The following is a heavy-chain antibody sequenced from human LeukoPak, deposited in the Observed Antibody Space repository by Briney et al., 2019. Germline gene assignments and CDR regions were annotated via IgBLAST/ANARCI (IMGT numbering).Heavy chain of an antibody. CDR3: ARGYDFWSGSSYGMVV. CDR1: GGSISSGGYY. V-gene: IGHV4-31*03. CDR2: IYYSGST. Sequence: PSETLSLTCTVSGGSISSGGYYWSWIRRHPGKGLEWIGYIYYSGSTYYSPSLKSRATISVDTSKNQFSLKLSSVTAADTAVYYCARGYDFWSGSSYGMVVWGQGTTVTVSS. J-gene: IGHJ6*02. D-gene: IGHD3-3*01.